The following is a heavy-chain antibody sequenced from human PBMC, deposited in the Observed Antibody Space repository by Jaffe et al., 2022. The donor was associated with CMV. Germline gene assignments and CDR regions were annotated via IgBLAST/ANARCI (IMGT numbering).Heavy chain of an antibody. CDR1: GFTFSSYG. V-gene: IGHV3-33*08. D-gene: IGHD1-26*01. CDR2: IWYDGSNK. Sequence: QVQLVESGGGVVQPGRSLRLSCAASGFTFSSYGMHWVRQAPGKGLEWVAVIWYDGSNKYYADSVKGRFTISRDNSKNTLYLQMNSLRAEDTAVYYCARPNSGSYLDYWGQGTLVTVSS. CDR3: ARPNSGSYLDY. J-gene: IGHJ4*02.